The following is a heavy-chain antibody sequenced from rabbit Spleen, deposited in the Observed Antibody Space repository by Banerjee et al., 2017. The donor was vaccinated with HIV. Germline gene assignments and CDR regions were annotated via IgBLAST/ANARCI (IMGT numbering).Heavy chain of an antibody. V-gene: IGHV1S45*01. CDR1: GFSFSSSYW. CDR2: MNTGGTNP. CDR3: ARDTYDDYGDYWGSYYFNL. D-gene: IGHD2-1*01. J-gene: IGHJ4*01. Sequence: QEQLVESGGGLVKPGASLALTCTASGFSFSSSYWICWVRQAPGKGLEWIGCMNTGGTNPWYASWAKGQFTISKTSSTTVTLQMTSLTAADTATYFCARDTYDDYGDYWGSYYFNLWGPGTLVTVS.